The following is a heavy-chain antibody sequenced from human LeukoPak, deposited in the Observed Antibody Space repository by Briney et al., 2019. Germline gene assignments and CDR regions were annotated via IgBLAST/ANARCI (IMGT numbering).Heavy chain of an antibody. CDR2: IHYSGSN. V-gene: IGHV4-31*03. Sequence: PSETLSLTCTVSGGSISNGGYYWSWIRQHPGKGLEWIGNIHYSGSNYHNPSLMSRLIMSVDTSKKQFSLKLSSVTAADTAVYYCASLPAAKYYYYYYGMDVWGQGTTVTVSS. CDR1: GGSISNGGYY. CDR3: ASLPAAKYYYYYYGMDV. D-gene: IGHD2-2*01. J-gene: IGHJ6*02.